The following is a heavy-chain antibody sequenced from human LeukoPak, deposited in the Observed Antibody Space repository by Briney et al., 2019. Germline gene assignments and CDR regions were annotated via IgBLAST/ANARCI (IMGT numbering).Heavy chain of an antibody. J-gene: IGHJ6*03. CDR2: ISSTSTYM. Sequence: GGSLRLSCAASGFTFSGYIVTWVRQAPGKGLEWVSSISSTSTYMYYADSVKGRFTISRDNAKDSLYLQMNSLRAEDTAVYYCARSDPNQVGYFYMDVWGKGTTVTVSS. CDR3: ARSDPNQVGYFYMDV. V-gene: IGHV3-21*01. CDR1: GFTFSGYI.